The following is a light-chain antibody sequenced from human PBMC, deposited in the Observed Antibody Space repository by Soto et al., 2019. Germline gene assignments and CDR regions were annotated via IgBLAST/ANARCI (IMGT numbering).Light chain of an antibody. CDR1: QNIGNY. V-gene: IGKV1-5*03. J-gene: IGKJ1*01. CDR2: WTS. CDR3: QQYISYPWT. Sequence: DIQMTQSPSTLSGSVGDRVTITCRASQNIGNYLAWYQQKIGSAPKILIYWTSNLERGVPSRFRGSGTGTEFTLTISSLQPDDFASYFCQQYISYPWTFGQGTKVEI.